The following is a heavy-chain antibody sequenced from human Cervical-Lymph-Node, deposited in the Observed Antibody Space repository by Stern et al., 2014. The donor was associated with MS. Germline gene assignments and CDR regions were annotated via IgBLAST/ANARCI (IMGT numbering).Heavy chain of an antibody. D-gene: IGHD1-1*01. V-gene: IGHV1-69*01. CDR1: GGTFSSYA. CDR3: ARTQEYIVYGMDV. J-gene: IGHJ6*02. CDR2: ITLIHDSA. Sequence: QVQLVQSGAEVKKPGSSGKVSCKASGGTFSSYAISWGRQAPGQWLEWMGGITLIHDSAKYAQKFQGRVTITADESTSTVYMELRSLRSDDTAVYFCARTQEYIVYGMDVWGQGTTVTVSS.